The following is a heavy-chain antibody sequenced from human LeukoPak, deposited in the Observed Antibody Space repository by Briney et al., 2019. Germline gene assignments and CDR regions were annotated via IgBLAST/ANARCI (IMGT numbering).Heavy chain of an antibody. J-gene: IGHJ4*02. D-gene: IGHD3-22*01. CDR1: GDSISNYY. Sequence: SETLSLTCTVSGDSISNYYWSWIRQPPGKGLQWIGYIDDSGSTNYNPSLKSRVTISVDTSKNQFSLKLSSVTAADTAVYYCARGGDSSGYYYFDYWGQGTLVTVSS. CDR2: IDDSGST. CDR3: ARGGDSSGYYYFDY. V-gene: IGHV4-59*01.